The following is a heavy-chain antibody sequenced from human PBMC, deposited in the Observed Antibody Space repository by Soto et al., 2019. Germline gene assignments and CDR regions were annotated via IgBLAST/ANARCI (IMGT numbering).Heavy chain of an antibody. J-gene: IGHJ2*01. Sequence: QVQLVQSGAEVKKPGSSVKVSCKASGGTFSSYAISWVRQAPGQGLEWMGGIIPIFGTANYAQKFQGRVTITEDESTSTAYMELSSLRSEDTAVYYCASWTSSPPGEDWYFDLWGRGTLVTVSS. V-gene: IGHV1-69*12. CDR1: GGTFSSYA. CDR2: IIPIFGTA. D-gene: IGHD3-10*01. CDR3: ASWTSSPPGEDWYFDL.